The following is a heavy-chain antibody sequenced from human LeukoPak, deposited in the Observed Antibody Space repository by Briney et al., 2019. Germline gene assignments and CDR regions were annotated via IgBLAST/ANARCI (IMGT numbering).Heavy chain of an antibody. J-gene: IGHJ4*02. Sequence: SGGSLRLSCAASGFTFSSYWMNWARQAPGKGLEWVASINHNGNVNYYVDSVKGRFTISRDNAKNLLYLQMNSLRAEDTAVYYCAREKLDTRGYVDYWGQGTLVTVSS. CDR2: INHNGNVN. V-gene: IGHV3-7*01. D-gene: IGHD3-22*01. CDR1: GFTFSSYW. CDR3: AREKLDTRGYVDY.